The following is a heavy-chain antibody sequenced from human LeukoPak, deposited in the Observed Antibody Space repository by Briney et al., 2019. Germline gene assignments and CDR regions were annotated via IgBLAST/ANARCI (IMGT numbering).Heavy chain of an antibody. D-gene: IGHD2/OR15-2a*01. J-gene: IGHJ5*02. Sequence: GASVKVSCKASGYTFSSYDINWVRQSTGQGLEWMGWMNPNSGNTGYAQKFQGRLTITRDTSISTTYMELSSLRSEDTAVCYCARGVNHIVTVPPSRYNYFDPWGQGTLVTVSS. CDR3: ARGVNHIVTVPPSRYNYFDP. V-gene: IGHV1-8*03. CDR2: MNPNSGNT. CDR1: GYTFSSYD.